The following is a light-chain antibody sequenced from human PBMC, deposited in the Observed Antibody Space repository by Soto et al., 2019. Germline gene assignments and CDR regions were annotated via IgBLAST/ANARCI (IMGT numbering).Light chain of an antibody. CDR1: SSDIGGYNF. V-gene: IGLV2-14*01. Sequence: QSALTQPASVSGSPGQSITISCTGTSSDIGGYNFVSWYQQHPGKAPKLMIYEVTNRPSGISNRFSGSKSGNTASLTISGVQPEDEAAYYCSSYRTLTTLVFGGGTKLTVL. J-gene: IGLJ2*01. CDR2: EVT. CDR3: SSYRTLTTLV.